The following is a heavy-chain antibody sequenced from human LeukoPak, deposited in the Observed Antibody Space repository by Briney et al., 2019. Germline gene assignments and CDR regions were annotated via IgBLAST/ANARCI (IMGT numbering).Heavy chain of an antibody. D-gene: IGHD5-24*01. CDR1: GGSMSSYYW. Sequence: TLSLTCTVSGGSMSSYYWSWIRQPPGKALEWLALIYWDDDKRYSPSLKSRLTITKDTSKNQVVLTMTNMDPVDTATYYCAYNSDGYNYVDYWGQGTLVTVSS. J-gene: IGHJ4*02. CDR2: IYWDDDK. CDR3: AYNSDGYNYVDY. V-gene: IGHV2-5*08.